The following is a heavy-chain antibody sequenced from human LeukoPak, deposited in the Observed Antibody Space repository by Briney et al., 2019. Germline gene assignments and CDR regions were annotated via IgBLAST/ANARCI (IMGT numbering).Heavy chain of an antibody. CDR2: INPNSGGT. D-gene: IGHD4-17*01. J-gene: IGHJ4*02. Sequence: ASVKVSCKASGYTFTGYYMHWVRQAPGQGLEWMGWINPNSGGTNYAQKLQGRVTMTTDTSTSTAYMELRSLRSDDTAVYYCARNLDGDYQAADYWGQGTLVTVSS. V-gene: IGHV1-2*02. CDR1: GYTFTGYY. CDR3: ARNLDGDYQAADY.